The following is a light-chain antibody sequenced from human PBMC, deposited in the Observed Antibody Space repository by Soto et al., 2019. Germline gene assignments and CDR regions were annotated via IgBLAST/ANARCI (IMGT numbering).Light chain of an antibody. J-gene: IGKJ1*01. CDR1: QSLTMW. CDR3: QCCTDYSWT. V-gene: IGKV1-5*03. CDR2: KTS. Sequence: DIHMTQSPSTLSASVGDRVTITCRASQSLTMWLAWYQQKPGKAPILLIYKTSSLESAVLSTFSGSGSGKEFTLTISSLQPDDFETYYCQCCTDYSWTFGQGTNVEVK.